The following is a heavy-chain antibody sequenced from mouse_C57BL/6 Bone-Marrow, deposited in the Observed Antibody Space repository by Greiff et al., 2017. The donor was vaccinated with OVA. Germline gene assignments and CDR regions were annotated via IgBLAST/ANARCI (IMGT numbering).Heavy chain of an antibody. Sequence: QVQLQQSGAELVKPGASVKLSCKASGYTFTSYWMHWVKQRPGQGLEWIGMIHPNSGSTNYNEKFKSKATLTVDKSSSTAYMQLSSLTSEDSAVYYCARWRAITTVVAHFDYWGQGTTLTVSS. CDR3: ARWRAITTVVAHFDY. V-gene: IGHV1-64*01. J-gene: IGHJ2*01. CDR1: GYTFTSYW. CDR2: IHPNSGST. D-gene: IGHD1-1*01.